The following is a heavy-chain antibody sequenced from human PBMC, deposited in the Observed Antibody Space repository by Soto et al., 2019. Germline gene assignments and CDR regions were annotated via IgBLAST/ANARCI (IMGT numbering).Heavy chain of an antibody. CDR1: GGSSSSGGYY. Sequence: TLSLTCTVSGGSSSSGGYYWSWILQHPGKGLEWIGYIYYSGSTYYNPSLKSRVTISVDTSKNQLSLKLSSVTAADTAVYYCAREVLLWFGELLPGGMDVWGQGTTVSVSS. CDR2: IYYSGST. J-gene: IGHJ6*02. D-gene: IGHD3-10*01. V-gene: IGHV4-31*03. CDR3: AREVLLWFGELLPGGMDV.